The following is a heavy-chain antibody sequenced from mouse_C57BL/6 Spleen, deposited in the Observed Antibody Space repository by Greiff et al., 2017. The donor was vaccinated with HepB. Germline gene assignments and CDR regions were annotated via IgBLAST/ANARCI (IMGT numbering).Heavy chain of an antibody. J-gene: IGHJ1*03. Sequence: DVQLQESGPGLVKPSQSLSLTCSVTGYSITSGYYWNWIRQFPGNKLEWMGYISYDGSNNYNPSLKNRISITRDTSKNQFFLKLNSVTTEDTATYYCARDVAYYSINWYCDVWGTGTTVTVSS. CDR3: ARDVAYYSINWYCDV. CDR1: GYSITSGYY. D-gene: IGHD2-5*01. V-gene: IGHV3-6*01. CDR2: ISYDGSN.